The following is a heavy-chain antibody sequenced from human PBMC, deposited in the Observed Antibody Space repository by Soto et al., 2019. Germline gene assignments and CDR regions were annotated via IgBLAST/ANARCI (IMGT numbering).Heavy chain of an antibody. CDR2: IYHSGNT. D-gene: IGHD3-10*01. V-gene: IGHV4-4*02. CDR1: GGSISSSNR. Sequence: WETPSIACAVYGGSISSSNRWSWVRQPPGKGLEWIGEIYHSGNTNYNPSLKSRVTMAVDKSRNQFSLKLSSVTAADTAVYYFARRWGEGSVVYRCQATLVTVSS. J-gene: IGHJ4*02. CDR3: ARRWGEGSVVY.